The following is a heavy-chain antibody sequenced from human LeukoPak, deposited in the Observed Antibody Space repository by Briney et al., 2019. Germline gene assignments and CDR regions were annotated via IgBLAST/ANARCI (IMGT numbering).Heavy chain of an antibody. V-gene: IGHV4-39*01. J-gene: IGHJ4*02. CDR1: VAPISISSYY. CDR2: IYYSGST. CDR3: ARHLLGGGSYYYDY. D-gene: IGHD2-15*01. Sequence: SETLSLTCPFSVAPISISSYYWAWIPHPPGKGLEWIGSIYYSGSTYYNPSLKSRVTISVDTSKNQFSLKLSSVTAADTAVYYCARHLLGGGSYYYDYWGQGTLVTVSS.